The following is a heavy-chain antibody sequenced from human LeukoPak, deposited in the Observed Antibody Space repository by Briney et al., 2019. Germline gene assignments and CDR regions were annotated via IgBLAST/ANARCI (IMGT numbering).Heavy chain of an antibody. J-gene: IGHJ4*02. D-gene: IGHD3-10*01. V-gene: IGHV3-30*18. Sequence: PGGSLRLSCAASGFTFSSYGMQWVRQAPGKGLEWVAVISYDGSNKFYADSVKGRFTISRDNSKNTLYLQMNSLRAEDTAPYYCAKVITIRWAGLDYWGQGTLVTVSS. CDR1: GFTFSSYG. CDR3: AKVITIRWAGLDY. CDR2: ISYDGSNK.